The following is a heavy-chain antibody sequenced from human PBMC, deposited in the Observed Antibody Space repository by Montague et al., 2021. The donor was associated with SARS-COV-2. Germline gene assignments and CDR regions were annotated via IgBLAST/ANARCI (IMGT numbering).Heavy chain of an antibody. D-gene: IGHD3-22*01. CDR3: ASPGYYYGSSGMADY. Sequence: SETLSLTCTVSGGSITSSSYYWGWIRQPPGKGLEWFGSIYYSGSTYYNPSLKSRVTISVDTSKNQFSLKLSSVTAADTAVYYCASPGYYYGSSGMADYWGQGTLVTVSS. V-gene: IGHV4-39*01. CDR2: IYYSGST. CDR1: GGSITSSSYY. J-gene: IGHJ4*02.